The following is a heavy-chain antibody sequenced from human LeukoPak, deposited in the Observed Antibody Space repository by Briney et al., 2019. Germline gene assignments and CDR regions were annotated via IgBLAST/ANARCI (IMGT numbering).Heavy chain of an antibody. CDR3: AAESERWLFRS. J-gene: IGHJ4*02. V-gene: IGHV4-59*01. CDR2: FYYIGST. Sequence: SETLSLTCTVSGDSISRYYWSWIRQPPGKGLEWIGYFYYIGSTYYNPSLKSRVTISADTSKNQFSLKLNSVTAADTAVYYCAAESERWLFRSWGQGTLVTVSS. D-gene: IGHD6-19*01. CDR1: GDSISRYY.